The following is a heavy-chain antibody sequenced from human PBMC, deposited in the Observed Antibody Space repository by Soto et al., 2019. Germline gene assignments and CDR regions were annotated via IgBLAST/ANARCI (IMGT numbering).Heavy chain of an antibody. Sequence: GESLKISCKGSGYSFTSYWIGWVRQMPGKGLEWMGIIYPGDSDTRYSPSFQGQVTISADKSISTAYLQWSSLKASDTAMYYCARVGRVVVAAIRIGNAFDIWGQGTMVTVSS. V-gene: IGHV5-51*01. J-gene: IGHJ3*02. CDR1: GYSFTSYW. CDR2: IYPGDSDT. D-gene: IGHD2-15*01. CDR3: ARVGRVVVAAIRIGNAFDI.